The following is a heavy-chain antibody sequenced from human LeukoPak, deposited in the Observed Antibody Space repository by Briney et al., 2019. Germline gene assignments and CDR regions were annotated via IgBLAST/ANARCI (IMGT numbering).Heavy chain of an antibody. Sequence: PGGSLRLSCAASGFTFSSYAMSWVRQAPGKGLEWVSAISGSGGSTYYADSVKGRFTISRDNSKNTFFLQMNTLRAADTAVYYCAKGLGSGWYGWFAPWGQGTLVTVSS. V-gene: IGHV3-23*01. CDR3: AKGLGSGWYGWFAP. CDR1: GFTFSSYA. D-gene: IGHD6-19*01. CDR2: ISGSGGST. J-gene: IGHJ5*02.